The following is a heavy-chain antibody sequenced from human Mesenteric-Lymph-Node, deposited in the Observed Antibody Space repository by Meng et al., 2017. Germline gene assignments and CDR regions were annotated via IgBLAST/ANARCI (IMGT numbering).Heavy chain of an antibody. Sequence: SGPTLVKPTQTLTLTCTFSGFSLSTSGVGVGWIRQPPGKALEWLALIYWNDDKRYSPSLKSRLTITKDTSKNQVVLTVTNMDPVDTATYYCARIQGSSWSYYFDYWGQGTLVTVSS. CDR2: IYWNDDK. D-gene: IGHD6-13*01. CDR1: GFSLSTSGVG. CDR3: ARIQGSSWSYYFDY. V-gene: IGHV2-5*01. J-gene: IGHJ4*02.